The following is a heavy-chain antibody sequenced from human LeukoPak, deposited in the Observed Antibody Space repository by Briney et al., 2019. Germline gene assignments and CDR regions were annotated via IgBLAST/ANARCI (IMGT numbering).Heavy chain of an antibody. CDR2: ISSSSSYV. D-gene: IGHD5-12*01. V-gene: IGHV3-21*01. CDR1: GFTFSSYS. CDR3: ARVRGYSGYQTYYYYYMDV. Sequence: GGSLRLSCAASGFTFSSYSMNWVRQAPGKGLEWVSSISSSSSYVYYADSVKGRFTISRDNAKNSLYLQMNSLRAEDTAVYYCARVRGYSGYQTYYYYYMDVWGKGTTVTVSS. J-gene: IGHJ6*03.